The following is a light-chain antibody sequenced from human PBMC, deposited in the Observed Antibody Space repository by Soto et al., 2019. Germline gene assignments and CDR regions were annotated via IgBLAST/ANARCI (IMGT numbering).Light chain of an antibody. CDR3: QQYNSYPYT. CDR1: QSISSW. CDR2: DAS. Sequence: DMQMTQSPSTLSASVGDRVTITCRASQSISSWLAWYQQKPGKAPKLLIYDASSLESGVPSRFSGSGSGTELTLTISSLKPDDFATYYCQQYNSYPYTFGQGTKLEIK. J-gene: IGKJ2*01. V-gene: IGKV1-5*01.